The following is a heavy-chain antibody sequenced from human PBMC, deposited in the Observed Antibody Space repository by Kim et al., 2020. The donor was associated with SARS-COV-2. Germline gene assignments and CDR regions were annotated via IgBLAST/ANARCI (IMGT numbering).Heavy chain of an antibody. J-gene: IGHJ4*02. V-gene: IGHV4-59*01. CDR2: TYYSGST. CDR1: GGSISSYY. D-gene: IGHD2-15*01. Sequence: SETLSLTCTVSGGSISSYYWSWIRQPPGKGLEWIGYTYYSGSTNYNPSLKSRVTISVDTSKNQSSLKLSSVTAADTAVYYCARDRVAHDYWGQGTLVTVSS. CDR3: ARDRVAHDY.